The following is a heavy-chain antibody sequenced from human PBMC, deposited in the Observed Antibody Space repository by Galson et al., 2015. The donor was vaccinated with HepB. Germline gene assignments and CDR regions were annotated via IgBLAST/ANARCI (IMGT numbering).Heavy chain of an antibody. J-gene: IGHJ4*02. CDR1: GDTFTTYT. Sequence: SVKVSCKASGDTFTTYTFSWVRQAPGKGLEWMGKIIPISGTTNYAQKFQGRVTISADESTTTAYMELNSLRSEDTAVYYCARAYFDNSGYFFWGQGTLVTVSS. CDR3: ARAYFDNSGYFF. CDR2: IIPISGTT. D-gene: IGHD3-22*01. V-gene: IGHV1-69*13.